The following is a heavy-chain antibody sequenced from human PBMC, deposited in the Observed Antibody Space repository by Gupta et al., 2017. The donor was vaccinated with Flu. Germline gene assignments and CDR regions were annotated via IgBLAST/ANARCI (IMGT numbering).Heavy chain of an antibody. D-gene: IGHD5-12*01. V-gene: IGHV4-39*01. CDR3: ARQPAWREEWYFDL. Sequence: IRQPPGKGLEWIGGMKYSGHTYYNPSLKSRVTISVDTSKNQFSLKLTSVTTPDSAVYYCARQPAWREEWYFDLWGRGTLVTVSS. CDR2: MKYSGHT. J-gene: IGHJ2*01.